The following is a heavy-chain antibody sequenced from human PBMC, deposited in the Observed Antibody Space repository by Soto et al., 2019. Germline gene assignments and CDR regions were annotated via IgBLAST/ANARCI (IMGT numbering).Heavy chain of an antibody. V-gene: IGHV3-74*01. CDR3: VRTSLVVAAATREDY. CDR2: INSDGSST. D-gene: IGHD2-15*01. J-gene: IGHJ4*02. CDR1: GVTFSSYW. Sequence: EVQLVESGGGLVQPGGSLRLSCAASGVTFSSYWRHWVRQAPGKGLVWVSRINSDGSSTSYADSVKGRFTISRDNAKNTLYLQMNSLRAEDTAVYYCVRTSLVVAAATREDYWGQGTLVTVSS.